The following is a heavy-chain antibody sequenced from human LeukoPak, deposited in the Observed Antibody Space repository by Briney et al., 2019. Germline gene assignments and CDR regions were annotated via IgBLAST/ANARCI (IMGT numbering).Heavy chain of an antibody. D-gene: IGHD6-6*01. CDR1: GFTFSDHY. V-gene: IGHV3-72*01. CDR2: SRDKGNGYTT. CDR3: TRLGIAPRDFDY. J-gene: IGHJ4*02. Sequence: PGGSLRLSCAASGFTFSDHYIDWVRQAPGKGLECVGRSRDKGNGYTTAYAASVRGRFTISRDNSKNSLYLQMNSLKIEDTAVYYCTRLGIAPRDFDYWGQGTLVTVSS.